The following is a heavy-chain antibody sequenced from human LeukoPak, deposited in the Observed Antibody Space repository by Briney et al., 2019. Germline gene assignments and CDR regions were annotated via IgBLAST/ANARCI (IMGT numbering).Heavy chain of an antibody. V-gene: IGHV4-59*01. Sequence: SETLSLSCTVSGYSISGYYGAWIRQSPGKGLEWLGYIYYDGSTGYNRSLKSRVTISVDPSKNQFSLKLTSVSAADTAVYYCARCYDSRGYFYCSMDVWGQGTTVTVSS. CDR2: IYYDGST. J-gene: IGHJ6*02. CDR3: ARCYDSRGYFYCSMDV. D-gene: IGHD3-22*01. CDR1: GYSISGYY.